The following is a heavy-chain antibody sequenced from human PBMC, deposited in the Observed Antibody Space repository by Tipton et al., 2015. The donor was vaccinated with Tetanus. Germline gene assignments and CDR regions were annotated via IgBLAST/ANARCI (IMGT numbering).Heavy chain of an antibody. Sequence: SLRLSCAASGFTFNGYGMHWVRQAPGKGLEWLALVWYDGSKQYYAASVKGRFTISRDNSKNTVDLQMKNFRDEDTAVYYCARERSLEGLGPVAYWGQGTLVAVSS. CDR2: VWYDGSKQ. V-gene: IGHV3-33*01. J-gene: IGHJ4*02. CDR3: ARERSLEGLGPVAY. CDR1: GFTFNGYG. D-gene: IGHD3-3*01.